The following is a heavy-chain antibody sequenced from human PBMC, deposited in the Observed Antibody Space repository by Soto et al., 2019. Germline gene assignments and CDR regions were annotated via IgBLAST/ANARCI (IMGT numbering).Heavy chain of an antibody. Sequence: WGSLRLSCAASGFTFSSYAMHWVRQAPGKGLEWVAGISYDGSNKYYADSVKGRFTISRDNAKNTLYLQMNSLRAEDTAVYYCARDRQLDFDYWGQGTLVTVSS. CDR3: ARDRQLDFDY. D-gene: IGHD1-1*01. CDR2: ISYDGSNK. CDR1: GFTFSSYA. J-gene: IGHJ4*02. V-gene: IGHV3-30-3*01.